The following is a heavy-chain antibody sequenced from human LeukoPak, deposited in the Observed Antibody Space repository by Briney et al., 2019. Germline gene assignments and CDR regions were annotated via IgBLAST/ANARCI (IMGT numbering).Heavy chain of an antibody. Sequence: GGSLRLSCADSGFTFSSYSMNWVRQAPGKGLEWVSSISSSSSYIYYADSVKGRFTISRDNAKNSLYLQMNSLRAEDTAVYYCARDYYGSGSYPDYFDYWGQGTLLTVSS. CDR1: GFTFSSYS. V-gene: IGHV3-21*01. D-gene: IGHD3-10*01. J-gene: IGHJ4*02. CDR2: ISSSSSYI. CDR3: ARDYYGSGSYPDYFDY.